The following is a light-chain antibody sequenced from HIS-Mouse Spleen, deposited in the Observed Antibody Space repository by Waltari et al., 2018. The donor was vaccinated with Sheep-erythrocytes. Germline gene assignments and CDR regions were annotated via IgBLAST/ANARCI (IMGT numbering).Light chain of an antibody. CDR3: QQYGSSPPYT. J-gene: IGKJ2*01. V-gene: IGKV3-20*01. CDR2: GAS. Sequence: EIVFTQAPGTMSLSPGERATLSCRASQSVSSSYLAWYQQKPGQAPRLLISGASSRATGIPDRFSGSGSGTDFTLTISRLEPEDFAVYYCQQYGSSPPYTFGQGTKLEIK. CDR1: QSVSSSY.